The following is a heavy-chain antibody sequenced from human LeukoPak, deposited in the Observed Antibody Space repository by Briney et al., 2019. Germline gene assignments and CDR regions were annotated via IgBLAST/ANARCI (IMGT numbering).Heavy chain of an antibody. V-gene: IGHV4-59*01. CDR2: IYYSGST. Sequence: SETLSLTCTVSGGSISSYYWSWIRQPPGKGLEWLGYIYYSGSTNYNPSLKSRVTISVDTSKNQFSLKLSSVTAADTAVYYCARDLEGKDAFDIWGQGTMVTVSS. CDR1: GGSISSYY. CDR3: ARDLEGKDAFDI. J-gene: IGHJ3*02. D-gene: IGHD1-1*01.